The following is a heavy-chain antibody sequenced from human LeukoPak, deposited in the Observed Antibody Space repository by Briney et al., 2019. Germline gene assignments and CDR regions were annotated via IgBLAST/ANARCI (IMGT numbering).Heavy chain of an antibody. CDR1: GFTFSSYS. CDR3: ARDLRYMDV. V-gene: IGHV3-21*01. Sequence: PGGSLRLSCAASGFTFSSYSMNWVRQAPGKGLEWVSSINSSSSYIYYADSVKGRFTISRDNAKNSLYLQMNSLRAEDTAVYYCARDLRYMDVWGKGATVTVSS. CDR2: INSSSSYI. J-gene: IGHJ6*03.